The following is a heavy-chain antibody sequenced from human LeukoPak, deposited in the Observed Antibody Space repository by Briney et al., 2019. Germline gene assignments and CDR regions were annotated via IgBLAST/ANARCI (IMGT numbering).Heavy chain of an antibody. CDR3: ARAPGELLYDAFDI. J-gene: IGHJ3*02. V-gene: IGHV3-74*01. Sequence: GGSLRLSCAASGFTFSSYWMHWVRQAPGKGLVWVSRINSDGSSTIYADSVKGRFTISRDNAKNTLYLQMNSLRAEDTAVYHCARAPGELLYDAFDIWGQGTMVTVSS. CDR2: INSDGSST. D-gene: IGHD2-15*01. CDR1: GFTFSSYW.